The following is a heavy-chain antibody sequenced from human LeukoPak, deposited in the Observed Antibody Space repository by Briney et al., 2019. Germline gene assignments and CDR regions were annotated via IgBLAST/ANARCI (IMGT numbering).Heavy chain of an antibody. CDR1: GGSINSSSYY. D-gene: IGHD6-13*01. CDR3: ARQKQQLGDDAFDI. Sequence: PSETLSLTCTVSGGSINSSSYYWGWIRQPPGKGLEWIGSIYYIGSTYYHQSLKSRLTISVDTSKNQFSLKLSSVTAADTAVYYCARQKQQLGDDAFDIWGQGTMVTVSS. CDR2: IYYIGST. V-gene: IGHV4-39*01. J-gene: IGHJ3*02.